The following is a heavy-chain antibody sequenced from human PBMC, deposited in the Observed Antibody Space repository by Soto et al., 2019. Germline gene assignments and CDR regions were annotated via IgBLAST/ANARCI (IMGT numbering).Heavy chain of an antibody. CDR1: GFSLSTSGMC. J-gene: IGHJ6*02. D-gene: IGHD1-26*01. Sequence: SGPTLVNPTQTLTLTCTFSGFSLSTSGMCVSWIRQPPGKALEWLALIDWDDDKYYSTSLKTRLTISKDTSKNHVVLTMTNMDPVDTATYYCARIPPWGVGATTHYYGMDVWGQGTTVTVSS. V-gene: IGHV2-70*01. CDR3: ARIPPWGVGATTHYYGMDV. CDR2: IDWDDDK.